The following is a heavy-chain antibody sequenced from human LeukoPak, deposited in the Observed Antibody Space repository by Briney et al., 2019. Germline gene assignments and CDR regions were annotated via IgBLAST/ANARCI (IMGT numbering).Heavy chain of an antibody. CDR1: GFTFSSDS. Sequence: PGGSLRLSCAASGFTFSSDSMNWVRQAPGKGLQWVSVIYTGGGTYYADSVTGRFTISRDNSKNTLYLQMNSLRVEDTAVYYCTRDQARRQAGWGQGTLVTVSS. V-gene: IGHV3-66*01. CDR2: IYTGGGT. CDR3: TRDQARRQAG. J-gene: IGHJ4*02.